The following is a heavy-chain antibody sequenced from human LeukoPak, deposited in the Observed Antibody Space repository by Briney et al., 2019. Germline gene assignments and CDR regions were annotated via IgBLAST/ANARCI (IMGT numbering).Heavy chain of an antibody. CDR1: GYTFTGYY. Sequence: ASVKVSCKASGYTFTGYYMHWVRQAPGQGLEWMGWINPNSGGTNYAQKFQGRVTMTRDTSISTAYMELSRLRSDDTAVYYCARGPWGDTAMVIFDYWGQGTLVTVSS. CDR3: ARGPWGDTAMVIFDY. J-gene: IGHJ4*02. V-gene: IGHV1-2*02. D-gene: IGHD5-18*01. CDR2: INPNSGGT.